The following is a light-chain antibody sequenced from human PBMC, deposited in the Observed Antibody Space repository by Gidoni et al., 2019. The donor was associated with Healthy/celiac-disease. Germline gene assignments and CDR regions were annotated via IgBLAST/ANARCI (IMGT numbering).Light chain of an antibody. CDR1: SSDVGGYNY. Sequence: QPALTQPPSVSGSPGQSITISCTGTSSDVGGYNYVSWYQQHPGKAPKLMIYDVSNRPSGVSKRFSGSKSGNTASLTISGLQAEDEADYYCSSYTSSSSYVFGTGTKVTVL. V-gene: IGLV2-14*01. CDR2: DVS. CDR3: SSYTSSSSYV. J-gene: IGLJ1*01.